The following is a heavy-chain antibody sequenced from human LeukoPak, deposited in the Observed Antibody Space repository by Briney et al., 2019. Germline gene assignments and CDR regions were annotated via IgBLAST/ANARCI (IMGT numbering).Heavy chain of an antibody. CDR3: ARGGTFGNYYYYGMDV. CDR2: IYYSGST. CDR1: GGSINSGGYY. J-gene: IGHJ6*02. Sequence: PSETLSLTCTVSGGSINSGGYYWSWIRQHPGKGLEWIGYIYYSGSTYYNPSLKSRVTISVDTSKNQFSLKLSSVTAADTAVYYCARGGTFGNYYYYGMDVWGQGTTVTVSS. V-gene: IGHV4-61*08. D-gene: IGHD3-16*01.